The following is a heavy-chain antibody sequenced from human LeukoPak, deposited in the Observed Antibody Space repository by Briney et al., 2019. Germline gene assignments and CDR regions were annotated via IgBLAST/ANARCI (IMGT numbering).Heavy chain of an antibody. CDR1: GFTFRSYA. CDR3: AKDMVRGVISYGMDV. D-gene: IGHD3-10*01. CDR2: ISGSGAST. V-gene: IGHV3-23*01. Sequence: GGSLRLSCAASGFTFRSYALSWVRQAPGKGLEWVSAISGSGASTFYADSVKGRFTISRDSSKNTLYLQMNSLRAEDTAVYYCAKDMVRGVISYGMDVWGKGTTVTVSS. J-gene: IGHJ6*04.